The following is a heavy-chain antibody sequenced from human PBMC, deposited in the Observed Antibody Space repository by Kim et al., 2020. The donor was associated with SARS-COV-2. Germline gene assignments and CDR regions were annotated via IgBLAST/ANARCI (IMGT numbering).Heavy chain of an antibody. CDR3: AGDTTMVGRMDV. Sequence: GGSLRLSCAASGFTFRSYWMHWVRQAPGKGLVWVSRINTDGSSTSYADSVKGRFTISRDNAKNTLYLQMNSLRAEDTAVYYFAGDTTMVGRMDVWGQGTTVTVSS. CDR2: INTDGSST. J-gene: IGHJ6*02. D-gene: IGHD5-18*01. CDR1: GFTFRSYW. V-gene: IGHV3-74*01.